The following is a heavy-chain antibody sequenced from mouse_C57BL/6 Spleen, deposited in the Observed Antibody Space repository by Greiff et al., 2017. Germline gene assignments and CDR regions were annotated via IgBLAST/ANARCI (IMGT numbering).Heavy chain of an antibody. Sequence: EVKLMESGGDLVKPGASLKLSCAASGFTFSSDGMSWIRQTPDKRLEWVATISSGGSYTYYPDSVEGRFTIARDNAKNTLYLQMSSLKSEDTAMYYCERRGGGNYDGGWFAYWGQGTLVTVSA. V-gene: IGHV5-6*02. J-gene: IGHJ3*01. CDR2: ISSGGSYT. D-gene: IGHD2-1*01. CDR1: GFTFSSDG. CDR3: ERRGGGNYDGGWFAY.